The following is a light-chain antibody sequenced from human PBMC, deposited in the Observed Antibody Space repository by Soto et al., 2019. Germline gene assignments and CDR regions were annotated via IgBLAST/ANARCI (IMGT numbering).Light chain of an antibody. CDR1: SSDVGGYNY. J-gene: IGLJ2*01. V-gene: IGLV2-14*01. CDR2: DVS. CDR3: SSYTSSSTLMV. Sequence: QSALTQPASVSGSPGQSITISCTRGSSDVGGYNYVSWYQQHPGKAPKLMIYDVSNRPSGVSNRFSGSKSGHTASLTISGLRAEDEVDYYCSSYTSSSTLMVFGGGTKLTVL.